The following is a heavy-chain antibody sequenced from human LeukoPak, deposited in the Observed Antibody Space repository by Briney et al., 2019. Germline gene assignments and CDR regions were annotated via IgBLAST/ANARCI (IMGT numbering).Heavy chain of an antibody. D-gene: IGHD3-22*01. CDR3: ARSSWRDYYDSSGYVYFDY. V-gene: IGHV4-39*07. CDR1: GGSISSSSYY. J-gene: IGHJ4*02. Sequence: NSSETLSLTCTVSGGSISSSSYYWGWIRQPPGRGLEWIGSIYYSGSTYYNPSLKSRVTTSVDTSKNQFSLKLSSVTAADTAVYYCARSSWRDYYDSSGYVYFDYWGQGTLVTVSS. CDR2: IYYSGST.